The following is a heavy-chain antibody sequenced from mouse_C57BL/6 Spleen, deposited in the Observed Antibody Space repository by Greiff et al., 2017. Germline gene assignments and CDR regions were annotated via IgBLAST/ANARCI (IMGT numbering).Heavy chain of an antibody. CDR1: GFTFSDYG. CDR2: ISSGSSTI. J-gene: IGHJ3*01. D-gene: IGHD4-1*01. V-gene: IGHV5-17*01. CDR3: ASSANWSSWFAY. Sequence: EVKLQESGGGLVKPGGSLKLSCAASGFTFSDYGMHWVRQAPEKGLEWVAYISSGSSTIYYADTVKGRFTISRDNAKNTLFLQMTSLRSEDTAMYYCASSANWSSWFAYWGQGTLVTVSA.